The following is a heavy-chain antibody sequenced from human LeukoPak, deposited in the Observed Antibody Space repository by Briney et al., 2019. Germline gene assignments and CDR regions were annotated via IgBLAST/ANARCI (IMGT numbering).Heavy chain of an antibody. Sequence: ASVKVSCKASGYTFTSYGISWVRQAPGQGFEWMGWISAYNGNTNYAQKLQGRVTMTTDTSTSTAYMELRSLRSDDTAVYYCARGLRGNYYYYMDVWGKGTTVTVSS. CDR3: ARGLRGNYYYYMDV. CDR1: GYTFTSYG. D-gene: IGHD3-16*01. V-gene: IGHV1-18*01. J-gene: IGHJ6*03. CDR2: ISAYNGNT.